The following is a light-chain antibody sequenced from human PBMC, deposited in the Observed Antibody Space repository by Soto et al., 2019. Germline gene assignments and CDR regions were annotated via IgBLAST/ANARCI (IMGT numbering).Light chain of an antibody. J-gene: IGKJ1*01. CDR3: QQTYNSLGR. Sequence: DIQMTQSPSSLSASVGDRVTVTCRPSQTITKFINWYQQKPGKAPKVLIYVTSNLETGVPSRFSGSGSGGASTLPISSLQPQDFATYYCQQTYNSLGRFGQGTRVEV. CDR1: QTITKF. V-gene: IGKV1-39*01. CDR2: VTS.